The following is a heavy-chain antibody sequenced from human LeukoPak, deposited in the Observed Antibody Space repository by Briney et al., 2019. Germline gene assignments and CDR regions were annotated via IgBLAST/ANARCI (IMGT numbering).Heavy chain of an antibody. V-gene: IGHV3-21*01. CDR1: GFTFSSYS. CDR3: ARDPYGSGWLTRGY. Sequence: PGGSLRLSCAASGFTFSSYSMNWVRQAPGKGLEWVSSISSSSSYIYYADSVKGRFTISRDNAKNPLYLQMNSLRAEDTAVYYCARDPYGSGWLTRGYWGQGTLVTVSS. CDR2: ISSSSSYI. J-gene: IGHJ4*02. D-gene: IGHD6-19*01.